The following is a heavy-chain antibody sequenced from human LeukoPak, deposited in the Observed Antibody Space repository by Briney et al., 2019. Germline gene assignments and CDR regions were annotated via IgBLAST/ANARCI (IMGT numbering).Heavy chain of an antibody. CDR1: GYSFTSYW. V-gene: IGHV5-51*01. Sequence: GGSLRLXCTGSGYSFTSYWIGWVRQMPGKGLEWMGIIYPGDSDTRYSPSFQGQVTISADKSISTAYLQWSSLKASDTAMYYCARYYCSSTSCYGFDYWGQGTLVTVSS. J-gene: IGHJ4*02. CDR3: ARYYCSSTSCYGFDY. D-gene: IGHD2-2*01. CDR2: IYPGDSDT.